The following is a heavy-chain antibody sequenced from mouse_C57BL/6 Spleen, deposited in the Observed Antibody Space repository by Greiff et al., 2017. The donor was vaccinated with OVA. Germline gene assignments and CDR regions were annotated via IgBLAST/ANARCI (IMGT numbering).Heavy chain of an antibody. CDR1: GFNIKDDY. Sequence: VQLQQSGAELVRPGASVKLSCTASGFNIKDDYMHWVKQRPEQGLEWIGWIDPENGDTEYASKFQGKATITADTSSNTAYLQLSSLTSEDTAVYYCTAYYSNHEGADWGQGTLVTVSA. CDR3: TAYYSNHEGAD. CDR2: IDPENGDT. D-gene: IGHD2-5*01. V-gene: IGHV14-4*01. J-gene: IGHJ3*01.